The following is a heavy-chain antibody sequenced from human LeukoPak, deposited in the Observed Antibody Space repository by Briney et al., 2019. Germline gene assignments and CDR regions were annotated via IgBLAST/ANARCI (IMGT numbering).Heavy chain of an antibody. V-gene: IGHV4-39*07. D-gene: IGHD3-9*01. CDR3: ARVLTYYDILTGYSPYGMDV. J-gene: IGHJ6*02. CDR2: IYYSGST. Sequence: SETLSLTCTVSGGSISSSSYYWGWIRQPPGKGLEWIGSIYYSGSTYYDPSLKSRVTISVDTSKNQFSLKLSSVTAADTAVYYCARVLTYYDILTGYSPYGMDVWGQGTTVTVSS. CDR1: GGSISSSSYY.